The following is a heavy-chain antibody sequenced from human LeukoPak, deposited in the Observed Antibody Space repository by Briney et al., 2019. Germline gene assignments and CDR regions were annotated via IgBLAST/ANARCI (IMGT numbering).Heavy chain of an antibody. V-gene: IGHV4-39*01. Sequence: PSETLSLTCTVSGGSISSSNHYWGWIRQPPGKGLEWIGSIYYSGSTYYNPSLKSRVIVSVDTSRNQFSLKLNTVTAADTAVYYCARAGYGSSINWFDPWGQGTLVTVSS. D-gene: IGHD6-13*01. CDR2: IYYSGST. CDR1: GGSISSSNHY. J-gene: IGHJ5*02. CDR3: ARAGYGSSINWFDP.